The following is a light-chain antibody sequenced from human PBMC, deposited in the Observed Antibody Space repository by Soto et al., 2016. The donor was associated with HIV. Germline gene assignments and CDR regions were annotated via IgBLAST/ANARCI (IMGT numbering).Light chain of an antibody. CDR1: QSISTY. CDR3: QQSYSTPYT. J-gene: IGKJ2*01. CDR2: GAS. Sequence: IQMTQSPSSLSPSVGDRATITCRASQSISTYLNWYQQKPGKAPKLLIYGASTLQSGVPSRFSGSGSGTDFTLTISSLQPEDFATYYCQQSYSTPYTFGQETKLEIK. V-gene: IGKV1-39*01.